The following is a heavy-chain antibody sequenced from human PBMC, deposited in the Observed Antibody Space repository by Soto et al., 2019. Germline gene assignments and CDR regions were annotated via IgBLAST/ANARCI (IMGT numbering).Heavy chain of an antibody. CDR3: ARNWDVGYQLLFSSVGWFDP. CDR2: IYYSGST. Sequence: SETLSLTCTVSGGSISSYYWSWIRQPPGKGLEWIGYIYYSGSTNYNPSLKSRVTISVDTSKNQFSLKLSSVTAADTALYYCARNWDVGYQLLFSSVGWFDPWGQGTLVTVSS. CDR1: GGSISSYY. J-gene: IGHJ5*02. D-gene: IGHD2-2*01. V-gene: IGHV4-59*01.